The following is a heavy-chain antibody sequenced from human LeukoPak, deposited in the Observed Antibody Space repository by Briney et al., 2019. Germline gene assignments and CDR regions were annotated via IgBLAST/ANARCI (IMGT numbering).Heavy chain of an antibody. CDR1: GYTFTSYD. Sequence: ASVKVSCKASGYTFTSYDINWVRQATGQGLEWMGWMNPNSGNTGYAQKFQGRVTITRNTSISTAYMELSSLRSEDTAVYYCARDVSLGETFDPWGQGTLVTVSS. J-gene: IGHJ5*02. V-gene: IGHV1-8*03. CDR3: ARDVSLGETFDP. D-gene: IGHD3-16*01. CDR2: MNPNSGNT.